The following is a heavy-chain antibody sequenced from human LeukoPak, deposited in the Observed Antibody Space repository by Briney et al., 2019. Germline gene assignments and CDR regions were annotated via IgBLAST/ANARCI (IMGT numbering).Heavy chain of an antibody. J-gene: IGHJ4*02. D-gene: IGHD5-12*01. CDR3: ARVRNSRGYSGYAY. CDR2: MNPNRGNT. V-gene: IGHV1-8*01. CDR1: GYTFTSYD. Sequence: ASVKVSCKASGYTFTSYDINWVRQATGQGLEWMGWMNPNRGNTGYAQKFQGRVTMTRNTSISTAYMELSSLRSEDTAVYYCARVRNSRGYSGYAYWGPGTLVTVSS.